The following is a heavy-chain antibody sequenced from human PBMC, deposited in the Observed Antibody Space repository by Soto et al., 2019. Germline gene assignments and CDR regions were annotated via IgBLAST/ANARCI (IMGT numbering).Heavy chain of an antibody. J-gene: IGHJ6*02. CDR3: ARDNARRLGYYYGMDV. V-gene: IGHV3-30-3*01. CDR2: ISYDGSNK. Sequence: LGGSLRLSCAASGFTFSSYAIHWVRQAPGKGLEWVAVISYDGSNKYYADSVKGRFTISRDNSKNTLYLQMNSLRAEDTAVYYCARDNARRLGYYYGMDVWGQGTTVTVSS. CDR1: GFTFSSYA. D-gene: IGHD3-22*01.